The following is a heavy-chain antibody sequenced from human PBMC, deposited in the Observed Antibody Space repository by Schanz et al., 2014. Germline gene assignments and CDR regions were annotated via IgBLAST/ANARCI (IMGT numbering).Heavy chain of an antibody. D-gene: IGHD3-22*01. J-gene: IGHJ4*02. CDR3: AKDISDTSGKDDY. CDR2: ISYDGSFK. CDR1: GFNFGSHG. V-gene: IGHV3-33*06. Sequence: QVQLVESGGGVVQPGRSLRLSCAASGFNFGSHGMHWVRQAPGKGLEWVAVISYDGSFKNYADSVRGRITVSRDNSKNTLLLQMNSLRVEDSAIYYCAKDISDTSGKDDYWGQGTLVTVSS.